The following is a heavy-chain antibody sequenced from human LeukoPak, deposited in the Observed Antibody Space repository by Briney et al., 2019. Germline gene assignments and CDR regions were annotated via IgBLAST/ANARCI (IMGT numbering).Heavy chain of an antibody. CDR2: ISYDGSNK. J-gene: IGHJ3*02. D-gene: IGHD1-26*01. Sequence: GGSLRLSCAASGFTFSSYGMPWVRQAPGKGLEWVAVISYDGSNKYYADSVKGRFTISRDNSKNTLYLQMNSLRAEDTAVYYCAKELSQWELLSSGAFDIWGQGTMVTVSS. V-gene: IGHV3-30*18. CDR1: GFTFSSYG. CDR3: AKELSQWELLSSGAFDI.